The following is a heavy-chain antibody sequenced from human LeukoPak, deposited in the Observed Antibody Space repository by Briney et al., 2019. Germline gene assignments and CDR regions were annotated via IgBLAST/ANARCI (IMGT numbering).Heavy chain of an antibody. CDR1: GFTFSNYA. V-gene: IGHV3-23*01. CDR3: AKVLAAAGTFDY. CDR2: IIVRGDVT. D-gene: IGHD6-13*01. J-gene: IGHJ4*02. Sequence: GGSLRLSCAASGFTFSNYAMSWVRQAPGKGLEWVSTIIVRGDVTYYADSVKGRFTISRDNSKNTLYLQMNSLRAEDTAVYYCAKVLAAAGTFDYWGQGTLVTVSS.